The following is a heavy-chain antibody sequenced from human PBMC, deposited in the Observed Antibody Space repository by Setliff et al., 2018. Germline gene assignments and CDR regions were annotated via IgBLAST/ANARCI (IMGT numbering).Heavy chain of an antibody. D-gene: IGHD3-22*01. CDR3: ARHQGYYDSSGYYYPNAFDI. V-gene: IGHV5-51*01. Sequence: GESLKISCKGSGYSFTSYWIGWVRQMPGKGLEWMGIIYPGDSDTRYSPSFQGQVTISADKSISTAYLQWSSLKASDTAMYYCARHQGYYDSSGYYYPNAFDIWGQGTMVTVSS. J-gene: IGHJ3*02. CDR2: IYPGDSDT. CDR1: GYSFTSYW.